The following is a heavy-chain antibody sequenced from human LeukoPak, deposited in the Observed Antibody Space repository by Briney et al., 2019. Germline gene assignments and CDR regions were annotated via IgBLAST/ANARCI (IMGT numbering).Heavy chain of an antibody. Sequence: SGGSLRLSCAASRFTFSNYAMSWVRQAPGKGLEWVSTISGSGGSTYYADSVKGRFTISRDNSKNTLYLQMNSLRAEDTAVYYCAKGGYDFWSGYEWGQGTLVTVSS. J-gene: IGHJ4*02. CDR2: ISGSGGST. CDR3: AKGGYDFWSGYE. D-gene: IGHD3-3*01. CDR1: RFTFSNYA. V-gene: IGHV3-23*01.